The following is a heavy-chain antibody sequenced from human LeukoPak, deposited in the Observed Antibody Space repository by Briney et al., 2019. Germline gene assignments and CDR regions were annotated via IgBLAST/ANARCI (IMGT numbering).Heavy chain of an antibody. D-gene: IGHD7-27*01. V-gene: IGHV1-8*01. CDR3: ARGPPNWGYDY. Sequence: ASVKVSCKASGYTFTSYDFNWVRQATGQRPGWMGWMSPNSGDTGYAQKFQDRVTMTRNTSISTAYMELSSLRSDDTAVYYCARGPPNWGYDYWGPGTLVTVSS. J-gene: IGHJ4*02. CDR2: MSPNSGDT. CDR1: GYTFTSYD.